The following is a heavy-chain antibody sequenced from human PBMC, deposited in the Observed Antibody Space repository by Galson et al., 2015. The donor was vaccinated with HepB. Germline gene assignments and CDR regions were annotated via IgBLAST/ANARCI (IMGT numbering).Heavy chain of an antibody. Sequence: PALVKPTQTLTLTCTFSGFSLSTSEEGVGGAWIRQPPGEALEWLAPIYWDDDQRYSPSLKNRLTLTKDSSKDQVVLIMTRMDPMDTAPYYCAHIRDSAAVRFDSWGRGAQVTVSS. V-gene: IGHV2-5*02. CDR1: GFSLSTSEEG. D-gene: IGHD4-17*01. CDR3: AHIRDSAAVRFDS. J-gene: IGHJ4*02. CDR2: IYWDDDQ.